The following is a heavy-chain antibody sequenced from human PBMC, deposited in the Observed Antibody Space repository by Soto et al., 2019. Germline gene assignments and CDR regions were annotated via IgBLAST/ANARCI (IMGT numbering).Heavy chain of an antibody. CDR1: GYSFAGYW. D-gene: IGHD3-22*01. J-gene: IGHJ4*02. Sequence: GESLKISCKGSGYSFAGYWITWVRQKPGKGFEWMGRIDPSDSQTYYSPSFRGRVTISVTKSNTTVFLQWSSLRASDTAMYYCARQIYDSDTGPNFQYYFDSWGQGTPVTVSS. V-gene: IGHV5-10-1*01. CDR3: ARQIYDSDTGPNFQYYFDS. CDR2: IDPSDSQT.